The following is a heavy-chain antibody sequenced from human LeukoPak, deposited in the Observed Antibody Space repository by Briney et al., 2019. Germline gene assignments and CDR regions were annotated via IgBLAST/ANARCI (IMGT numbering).Heavy chain of an antibody. V-gene: IGHV4-4*07. CDR2: IYTSGST. Sequence: SETLSLTCTVSGGFISSYYWSWIRQPAGKGLEWIGRIYTSGSTNYNPSLKSRVTMSVDTSKNQFSLKLNSVTAADTAVYYCARGIRLGYGSGRDWFDPWGQGTLATVSS. D-gene: IGHD3-10*01. J-gene: IGHJ5*02. CDR3: ARGIRLGYGSGRDWFDP. CDR1: GGFISSYY.